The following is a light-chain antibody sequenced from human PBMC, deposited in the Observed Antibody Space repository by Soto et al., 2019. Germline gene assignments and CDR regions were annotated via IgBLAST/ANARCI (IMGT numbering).Light chain of an antibody. CDR2: DVS. V-gene: IGLV2-14*01. CDR1: SSDVGGYNY. CDR3: SSYTSSSTLLYV. Sequence: QSVLTQPASVPGSPGQSITISCTGTSSDVGGYNYVSWYQQHPGKAPKLMIYDVSNRPSGVSNRFSGSKSGNTASLTISGLQAEEEADYYCSSYTSSSTLLYVFGTGTKVTVL. J-gene: IGLJ1*01.